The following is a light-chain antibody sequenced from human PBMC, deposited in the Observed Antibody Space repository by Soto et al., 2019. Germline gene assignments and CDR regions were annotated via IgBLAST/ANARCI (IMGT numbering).Light chain of an antibody. CDR3: QQYGSSPKT. CDR2: DTS. Sequence: EIVLMQSPGTLSLSPGERAILSCRASQSVTNNYLAWYQQKPGQAPRLLIYDTSSRATGIPDRFSGSGSGTDFTLTISRLEPEDFAVYSCQQYGSSPKTFGQGTKVEIK. J-gene: IGKJ1*01. V-gene: IGKV3-20*01. CDR1: QSVTNNY.